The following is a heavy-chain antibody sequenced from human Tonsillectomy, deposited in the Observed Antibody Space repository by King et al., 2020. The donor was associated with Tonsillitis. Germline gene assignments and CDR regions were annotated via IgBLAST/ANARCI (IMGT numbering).Heavy chain of an antibody. D-gene: IGHD3-3*01. CDR2: ISGSGGST. CDR1: RFTFSSYA. J-gene: IGHJ4*02. CDR3: AKDGNYDFWSGYYFDY. Sequence: LVESGGGLVQPGGSLRLSCAASRFTFSSYAMGWVRQAPGKGLEWVSGISGSGGSTYYADSVKGRVTISRDNSKNTLFLQMNGLRAEDTAVYYCAKDGNYDFWSGYYFDYWGQGTLVTVSS. V-gene: IGHV3-23*04.